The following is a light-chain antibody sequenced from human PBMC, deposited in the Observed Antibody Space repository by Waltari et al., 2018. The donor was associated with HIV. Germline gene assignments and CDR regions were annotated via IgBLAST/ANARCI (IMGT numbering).Light chain of an antibody. CDR1: SSNIGAGYD. CDR2: GNT. V-gene: IGLV1-40*01. CDR3: QSYDSSLSGVV. J-gene: IGLJ2*01. Sequence: QSVLTQPPSVSGAPGQRVTISCTGSSSNIGAGYDVHWYQNLPGTAPKLLIYGNTNRPSGVPDRFPGSKSGTSASLAITGLQAEDEADYYCQSYDSSLSGVVFGGGTKLTVL.